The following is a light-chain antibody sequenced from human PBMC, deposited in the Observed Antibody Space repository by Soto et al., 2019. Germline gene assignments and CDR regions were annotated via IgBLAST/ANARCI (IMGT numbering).Light chain of an antibody. CDR2: TSS. V-gene: IGKV1-39*01. Sequence: DIQMTQSPSSLSASVGDRVTITCRASQTINNYLNWYQQKPGRAPKLLISTSSSLQSGVPSTFSGGGSGTDFTLTINSLQPEDFATYYCQQTYGALTWTFGQGTKVDIK. CDR1: QTINNY. CDR3: QQTYGALTWT. J-gene: IGKJ1*01.